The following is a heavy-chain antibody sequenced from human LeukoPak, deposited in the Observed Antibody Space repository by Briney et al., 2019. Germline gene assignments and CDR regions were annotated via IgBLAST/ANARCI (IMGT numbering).Heavy chain of an antibody. J-gene: IGHJ6*03. V-gene: IGHV4-39*01. CDR3: ARHHDSYYYYYIDV. CDR1: GGSISSSSYY. Sequence: SETLSLTCTVSGGSISSSSYYWGWIRQPPGKGLEWIGSLYHSDSVYYNTALKSRVSMSVDTSKNQFSLKLSFVTAADTAVYYCARHHDSYYYYYIDVWGSGTTVTVSS. CDR2: LYHSDSV.